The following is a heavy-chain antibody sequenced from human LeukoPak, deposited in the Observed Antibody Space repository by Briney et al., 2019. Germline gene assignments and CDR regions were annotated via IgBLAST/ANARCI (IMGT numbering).Heavy chain of an antibody. J-gene: IGHJ4*02. D-gene: IGHD3-9*01. CDR1: GGPISGYY. Sequence: EPSETLSLTCAVYGGPISGYYWSWIRQPPGKGLEWVGEIHYTGGTSYNPSLKSRATISIDTSKNQLSLRLSSVTAADTAVYYCARGNILSGYCFDFWGQGALVTVSS. CDR3: ARGNILSGYCFDF. CDR2: IHYTGGT. V-gene: IGHV4-34*01.